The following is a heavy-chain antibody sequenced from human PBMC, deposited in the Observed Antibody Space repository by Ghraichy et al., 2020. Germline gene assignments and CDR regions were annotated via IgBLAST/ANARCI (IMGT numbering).Heavy chain of an antibody. J-gene: IGHJ3*02. CDR2: IYYSGST. D-gene: IGHD3-16*01. V-gene: IGHV4-28*01. CDR1: GYSITTNNW. CDR3: SRHEGGSYARAFDI. Sequence: SETLSLTCAVSGYSITTNNWWAWIRQPPGKGLEWIGYIYYSGSTHYNPSLTSQVTMSVDTSKNQFSLKLTSVTAEDTAVYFCSRHEGGSYARAFDIWGPGTMVTVSS.